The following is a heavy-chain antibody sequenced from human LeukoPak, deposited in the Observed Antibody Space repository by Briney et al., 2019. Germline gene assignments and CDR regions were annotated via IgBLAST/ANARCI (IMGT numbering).Heavy chain of an antibody. CDR3: ARTTEGGYTYDYFYYYYMDV. J-gene: IGHJ6*03. Sequence: PSETLSLTCTVSGGSISNYYWSWIRQPPGKCLEWIGYIYYSGSTNYNPSLKSRVTISVDTSKNQFSLKLSSVTAADTAVYYCARTTEGGYTYDYFYYYYMDVWGKGTTVTISS. D-gene: IGHD5-18*01. CDR2: IYYSGST. V-gene: IGHV4-59*01. CDR1: GGSISNYY.